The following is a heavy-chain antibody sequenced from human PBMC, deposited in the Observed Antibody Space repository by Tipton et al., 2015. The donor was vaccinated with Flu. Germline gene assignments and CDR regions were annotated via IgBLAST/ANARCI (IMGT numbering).Heavy chain of an antibody. V-gene: IGHV4-34*01. D-gene: IGHD4-11*01. CDR2: INHSGGT. CDR3: ARRDYSNYVSDPKNSCDP. Sequence: GLVKPSETLSLTCGVFGWSFSGYYGSWIRQPPGRGLEWSGEINHSGGTNYNPSLKSRVTISVDTSKNQFSLRLSSVTAADTAVYYCARRDYSNYVSDPKNSCDPWGQGTLVTVSS. CDR1: GWSFSGYY. J-gene: IGHJ5*02.